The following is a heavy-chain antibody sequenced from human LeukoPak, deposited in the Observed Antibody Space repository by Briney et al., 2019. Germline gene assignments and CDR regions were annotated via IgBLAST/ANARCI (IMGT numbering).Heavy chain of an antibody. CDR2: IKSKTDGGTT. Sequence: PGGSLRLSCAASGFTFSNAWMSWVRQAPGKGLEWVGRIKSKTDGGTTDYASPVKGRFTISRDDSKYTLYLQTNSLKTEDTAVYYCTRRYCSGGTCSVDYWGQGTLVTVSS. D-gene: IGHD2-15*01. J-gene: IGHJ4*02. CDR3: TRRYCSGGTCSVDY. CDR1: GFTFSNAW. V-gene: IGHV3-15*01.